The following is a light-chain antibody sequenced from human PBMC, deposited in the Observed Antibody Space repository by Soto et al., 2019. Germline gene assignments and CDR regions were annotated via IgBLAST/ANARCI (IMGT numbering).Light chain of an antibody. Sequence: EIVLTQSPATLSLAPGGSATLSCRASQSIRTFFAWYQHKPGQAPRLLIYDASNRATGIPARFSGSGSGTDFALPISSLEPEDVAVYYCQQRTHLLFFGGGTKVEIK. CDR2: DAS. CDR1: QSIRTF. CDR3: QQRTHLLF. V-gene: IGKV3-11*01. J-gene: IGKJ4*01.